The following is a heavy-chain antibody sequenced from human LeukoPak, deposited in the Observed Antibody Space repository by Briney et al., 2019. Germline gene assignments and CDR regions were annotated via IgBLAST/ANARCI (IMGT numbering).Heavy chain of an antibody. V-gene: IGHV4-59*01. CDR2: VFYSGVT. D-gene: IGHD6-19*01. CDR1: GGSISTYY. CDR3: AKSRSGWYGEDGFDL. J-gene: IGHJ3*01. Sequence: PSETLSLTCSVSGGSISTYYWSWIRQPPGKGLEWIGYVFYSGVTNYNPSLKCRVTISIDTSRNQFSLKLNSVTAADTAVYYCAKSRSGWYGEDGFDLWGQGTMVTVSS.